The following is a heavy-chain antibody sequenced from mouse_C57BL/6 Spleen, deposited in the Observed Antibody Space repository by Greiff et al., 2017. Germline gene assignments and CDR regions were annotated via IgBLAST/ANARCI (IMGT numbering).Heavy chain of an antibody. V-gene: IGHV1-80*01. J-gene: IGHJ1*03. D-gene: IGHD1-1*01. CDR1: GYAFSSYW. CDR2: IYPGDGDT. Sequence: QVQLKQSGAVLVKPGASVKISCKVSGYAFSSYWMNWVKQRPGKGLEWIGQIYPGDGDTNYNGKFKGKATLTAVKSSSTAYMQLSSLTSEDSAVYFCARDYFGSSYWYFDVWGTGTTVTVSS. CDR3: ARDYFGSSYWYFDV.